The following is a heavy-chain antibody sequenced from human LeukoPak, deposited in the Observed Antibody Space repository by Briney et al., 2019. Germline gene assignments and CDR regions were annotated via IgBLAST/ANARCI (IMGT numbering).Heavy chain of an antibody. CDR2: INPNSGGT. CDR1: GYTFTGYY. CDR3: AQSAGYSGYDGE. Sequence: ASVKVSCKASGYTFTGYYMRWVRQAPGQGLEWMGWINPNSGGTNYAQKFQGRVTMTRDTSISTAYMELSRLRSDDTAVYYCAQSAGYSGYDGEWGQGTLVTVSS. V-gene: IGHV1-2*02. J-gene: IGHJ4*02. D-gene: IGHD5-12*01.